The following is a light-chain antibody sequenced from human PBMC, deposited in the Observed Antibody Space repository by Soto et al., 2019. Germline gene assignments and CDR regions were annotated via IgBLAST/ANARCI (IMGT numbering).Light chain of an antibody. V-gene: IGLV7-46*01. CDR1: TGAVTSGHY. Sequence: QAVVTQEPSLTVSPGGTVTLTCGSSTGAVTSGHYPYWFQQKPGQAPRTLIYDTSNKHSWTPARFSGSLLGGKAALTLSGAQPEDEAEYYCSLSYSGARPYVVFGGGTKLTVL. CDR2: DTS. J-gene: IGLJ2*01. CDR3: SLSYSGARPYVV.